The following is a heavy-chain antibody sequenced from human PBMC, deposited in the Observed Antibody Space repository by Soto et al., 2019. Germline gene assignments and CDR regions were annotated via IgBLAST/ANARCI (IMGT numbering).Heavy chain of an antibody. CDR2: INPNSGGT. J-gene: IGHJ3*02. CDR3: ARVGWLGEGGDAFDI. Sequence: ASVKVSCKASGYTFTGYYMHWVRQAPGQGLEWMGWINPNSGGTNYAQKFQGWVTMTRDTSISTAYMELSRLRSDDTAVYYGARVGWLGEGGDAFDIWGQGTMVTVSS. D-gene: IGHD3-10*01. CDR1: GYTFTGYY. V-gene: IGHV1-2*04.